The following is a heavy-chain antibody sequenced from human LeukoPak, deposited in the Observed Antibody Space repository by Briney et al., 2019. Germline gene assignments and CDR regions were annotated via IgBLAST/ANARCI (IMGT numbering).Heavy chain of an antibody. CDR1: GFTFSSYG. CDR2: IRYDGSNK. V-gene: IGHV3-30*02. CDR3: ATQSSGWSWGHAFDI. Sequence: PGGSLRLSCAASGFTFSSYGMHWVRQAPGKGLEWVAFIRYDGSNKYYADSVKGRFTISRDSSKNTLYLQMNSLRAEDTAVYYCATQSSGWSWGHAFDIWGQGTMVTVSS. D-gene: IGHD6-19*01. J-gene: IGHJ3*02.